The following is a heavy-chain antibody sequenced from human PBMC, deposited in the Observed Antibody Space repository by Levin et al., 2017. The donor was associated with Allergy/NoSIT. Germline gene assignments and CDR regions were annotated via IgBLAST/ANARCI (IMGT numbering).Heavy chain of an antibody. Sequence: GGSLRLSCAASGFTFSSYSMNWVRQAPGKGLEWVSSISSSSSYIYYADSAKGRFTISRDNAKNSLYLQMNSLRAEDTAVYYCARDSGIAAAGDYYYYGMDVWGQGTTVTVSS. D-gene: IGHD6-13*01. J-gene: IGHJ6*02. CDR2: ISSSSSYI. CDR1: GFTFSSYS. CDR3: ARDSGIAAAGDYYYYGMDV. V-gene: IGHV3-21*01.